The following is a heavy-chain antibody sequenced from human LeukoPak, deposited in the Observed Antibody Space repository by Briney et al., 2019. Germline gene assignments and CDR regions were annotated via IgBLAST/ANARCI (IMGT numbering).Heavy chain of an antibody. D-gene: IGHD3-10*01. CDR3: ARTYSSTVRGSYYFDY. Sequence: PGGSLRLSCAASGFTFSSYAMHWVRQAPGKGLEWVAVISYDGSNKYYADSVKGRFTISRDNSKNTLYLQMNSLRADDTAVYYCARTYSSTVRGSYYFDYWGQGTLVTVSS. CDR2: ISYDGSNK. V-gene: IGHV3-30*04. J-gene: IGHJ4*02. CDR1: GFTFSSYA.